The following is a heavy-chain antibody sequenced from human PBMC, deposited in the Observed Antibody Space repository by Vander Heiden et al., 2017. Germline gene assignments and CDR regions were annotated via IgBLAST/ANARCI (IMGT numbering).Heavy chain of an antibody. CDR1: GYSFSHYW. Sequence: VQLVPSGGEVKKPGESLKLSCKGSGYSFSHYWIGWVRQVPGKGLEWMGIIYPGDSNPIYGPSFQGQVTISVDKSINTAYLQWSSLKASDTAIYYCGRPFAGSSDNFHYWGQGTLVTVSS. D-gene: IGHD1-1*01. CDR3: GRPFAGSSDNFHY. CDR2: IYPGDSNP. V-gene: IGHV5-51*01. J-gene: IGHJ4*02.